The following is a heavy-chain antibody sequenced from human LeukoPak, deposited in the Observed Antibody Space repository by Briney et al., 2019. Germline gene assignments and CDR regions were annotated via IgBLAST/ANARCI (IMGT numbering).Heavy chain of an antibody. CDR1: GGSISSSSYY. CDR3: ARGPRIVVPAAIAHYYYYYGMDV. Sequence: PSETLSLTCTVSGGSISSSSYYWGWIRQPPGKGLEWIGSIYYSGSTYYNPSLKSRVTISVDTSKNQFSLKLSSVTAADTAVYYCARGPRIVVPAAIAHYYYYYGMDVWGQGTTVTVSS. D-gene: IGHD2-2*01. J-gene: IGHJ6*02. V-gene: IGHV4-39*07. CDR2: IYYSGST.